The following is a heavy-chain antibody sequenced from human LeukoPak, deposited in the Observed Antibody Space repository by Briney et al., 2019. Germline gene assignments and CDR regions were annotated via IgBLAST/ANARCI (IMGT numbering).Heavy chain of an antibody. CDR2: IYHSAST. J-gene: IGHJ4*02. D-gene: IGHD6-13*01. CDR1: GDSISSSNW. V-gene: IGHV4-4*02. Sequence: SGTLSLTCAVSGDSISSSNWWSWVRQPPGKGLEWIGEIYHSASTNYNPSLKSRVTISVDKSKNQFSLKLSSVTAADTAVYYCARGMGDSSSWYPFDYWGQGTLVTVSS. CDR3: ARGMGDSSSWYPFDY.